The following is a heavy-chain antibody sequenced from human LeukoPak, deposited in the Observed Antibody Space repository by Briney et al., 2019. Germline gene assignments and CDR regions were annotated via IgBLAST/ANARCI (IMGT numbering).Heavy chain of an antibody. Sequence: GASVKVSCKASGYTFTSYGISWVRQAPGQGLEWMGWISAYNGNTNYAQKLQGRVTMTTDTSTSTAYMELRSLRSDDTAVYYCARVAPSGYRNPWPPSHWGQGTLVTVSS. V-gene: IGHV1-18*01. CDR2: ISAYNGNT. CDR3: ARVAPSGYRNPWPPSH. J-gene: IGHJ4*02. CDR1: GYTFTSYG. D-gene: IGHD5-18*01.